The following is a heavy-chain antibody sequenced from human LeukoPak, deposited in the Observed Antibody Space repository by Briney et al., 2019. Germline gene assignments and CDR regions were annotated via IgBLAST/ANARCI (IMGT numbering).Heavy chain of an antibody. Sequence: PSETLSLTCAVYGGSFSGYYWSWIRQPPGKGLEWIGEINHSGSTNYNPSLKSRVTMSVDTSKNQFSLKLSSVTAADTAVYYCARSLAARPSNYYYYYGMDVWGQGTTVTVSS. CDR3: ARSLAARPSNYYYYYGMDV. J-gene: IGHJ6*02. CDR1: GGSFSGYY. CDR2: INHSGST. V-gene: IGHV4-34*01. D-gene: IGHD6-6*01.